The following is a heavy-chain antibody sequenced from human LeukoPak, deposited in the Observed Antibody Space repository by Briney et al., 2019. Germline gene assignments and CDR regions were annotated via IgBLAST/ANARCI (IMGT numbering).Heavy chain of an antibody. J-gene: IGHJ6*03. CDR3: ARLELRANYYYMDV. D-gene: IGHD1-7*01. Sequence: PSETLSLTCTVSGGSISSYYWSWIRQPPGKGLEWIGNIYYSGSTNYNPSLKSRVTISVDTSKNQFSLQLNSVTPEDTAVYYCARLELRANYYYMDVWGKGTTVTVSS. V-gene: IGHV4-59*12. CDR2: IYYSGST. CDR1: GGSISSYY.